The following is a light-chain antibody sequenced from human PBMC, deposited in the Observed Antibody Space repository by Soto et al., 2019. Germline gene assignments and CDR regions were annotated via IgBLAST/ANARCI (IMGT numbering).Light chain of an antibody. Sequence: QSVLTQPRSVSGSPGQSVKISCTGTSGDIGGFNSVSWYQQHPDKVPRLVIYDVTKRPSGVPDRFSGSKSGNTASLTIAGHQADDEADYYCYSYAGTYTFVFGGGTQLTVL. CDR1: SGDIGGFNS. J-gene: IGLJ2*01. V-gene: IGLV2-11*01. CDR2: DVT. CDR3: YSYAGTYTFV.